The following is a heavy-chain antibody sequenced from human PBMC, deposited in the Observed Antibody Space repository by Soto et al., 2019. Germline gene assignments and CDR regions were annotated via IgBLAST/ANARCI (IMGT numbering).Heavy chain of an antibody. D-gene: IGHD3-3*01. CDR3: ARDRYSYYDFWSGSLPYYYYGMDV. CDR1: GFTFSSYD. CDR2: IGTTGDT. J-gene: IGHJ6*02. Sequence: GGSLRLSCAASGFTFSSYDMHWVRQATGKGLEWVSSIGTTGDTYYPGSVKGRFTISRENAKNSLYLQMNSLRAGDTAVYYCARDRYSYYDFWSGSLPYYYYGMDVWGQGTTVTVSS. V-gene: IGHV3-13*01.